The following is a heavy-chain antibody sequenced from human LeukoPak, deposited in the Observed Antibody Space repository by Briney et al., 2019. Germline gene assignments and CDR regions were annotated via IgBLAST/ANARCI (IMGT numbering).Heavy chain of an antibody. CDR3: ARVLGSYLDWFDP. CDR1: GYTFTGYY. D-gene: IGHD1-26*01. CDR2: INPNSGDT. J-gene: IGHJ5*02. Sequence: GASVKVSCKASGYTFTGYYMHWVRQAPGQGLEWMGWINPNSGDTNYAQKVQGRVTMTRDTSITTAYMELSRLRSDDTAMYYCARVLGSYLDWFDPWGQGTLVTVSS. V-gene: IGHV1-2*02.